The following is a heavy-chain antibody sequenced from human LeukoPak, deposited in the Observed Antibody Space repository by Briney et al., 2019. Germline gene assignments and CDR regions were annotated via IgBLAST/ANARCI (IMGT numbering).Heavy chain of an antibody. CDR3: ARWEVWGIAVAGTGAPADAFDI. Sequence: SETLSLTCAVYGGSFSGYYWSWIRQPPGKGLEWIGEINHSGSTNYNPSLKSRVTISVDTSKNQFSLKLSSVTAADTAVNYCARWEVWGIAVAGTGAPADAFDIWGQGTMVTVSS. D-gene: IGHD6-19*01. CDR1: GGSFSGYY. CDR2: INHSGST. V-gene: IGHV4-34*01. J-gene: IGHJ3*02.